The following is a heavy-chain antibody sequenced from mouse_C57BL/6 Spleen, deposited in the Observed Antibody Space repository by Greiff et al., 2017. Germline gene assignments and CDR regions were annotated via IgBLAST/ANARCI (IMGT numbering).Heavy chain of an antibody. CDR1: GYTFTDYE. Sequence: QVQLQQSGAELVRPGASVTLSCKASGYTFTDYEMHWVKQTPVHGLEWIGAIDPETGGTAYNQKFKGKAILTADKSSSTAYMELRSLTSEDSAVYYCTREGAKDYWGQGTSVTVSA. CDR2: IDPETGGT. V-gene: IGHV1-15*01. J-gene: IGHJ4*01. CDR3: TREGAKDY.